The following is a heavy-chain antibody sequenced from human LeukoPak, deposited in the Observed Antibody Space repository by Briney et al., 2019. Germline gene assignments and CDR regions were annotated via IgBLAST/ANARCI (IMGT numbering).Heavy chain of an antibody. Sequence: GESLKISCKDSGDSFTSYWIGWLRQLPGKGLEWMGIIFPRDSDTIYSPSFQGQVTISADKSISTAYLQWSSLKASDTAMYYCARHYPPREAARPPFDYWGQGTLVTVSS. D-gene: IGHD6-6*01. CDR3: ARHYPPREAARPPFDY. CDR1: GDSFTSYW. CDR2: IFPRDSDT. J-gene: IGHJ4*02. V-gene: IGHV5-51*01.